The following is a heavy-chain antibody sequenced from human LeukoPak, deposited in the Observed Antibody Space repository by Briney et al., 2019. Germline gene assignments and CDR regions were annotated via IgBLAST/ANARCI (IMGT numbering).Heavy chain of an antibody. CDR2: ISGSGGST. CDR1: GFTFSSYA. D-gene: IGHD3-22*01. Sequence: GGSLRLSCAASGFTFSSYAMSWVRQAPGKGLEWVSAISGSGGSTYYADSVKDRFTISRDNSKNTLYLQMNSLRAEDTAVYYCASPNYYDSSGYWYYFDYWGQGTLVTVSS. CDR3: ASPNYYDSSGYWYYFDY. V-gene: IGHV3-23*01. J-gene: IGHJ4*02.